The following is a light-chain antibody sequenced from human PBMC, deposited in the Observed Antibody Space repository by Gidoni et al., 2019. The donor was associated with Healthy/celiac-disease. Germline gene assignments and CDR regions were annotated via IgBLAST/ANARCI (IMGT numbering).Light chain of an antibody. Sequence: DVVMTQSPLSVPVTLGQPASISCRSSQSLVYNDGNTYLNWFQQRPGQSPRRLIYKVSNRDSGVPDRFSGIGSGTDFTLKISRVEAEDVGVYYCMQGTHWPPWTFGQGTKVEIK. CDR1: QSLVYNDGNTY. V-gene: IGKV2-30*01. CDR2: KVS. J-gene: IGKJ1*01. CDR3: MQGTHWPPWT.